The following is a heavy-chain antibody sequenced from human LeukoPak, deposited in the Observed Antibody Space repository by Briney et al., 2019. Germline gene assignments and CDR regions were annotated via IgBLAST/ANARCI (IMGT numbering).Heavy chain of an antibody. CDR1: GFTFSSYS. V-gene: IGHV3-21*01. CDR2: ISSSSSYI. Sequence: GGSLRLSCAASGFTFSSYSMNWVRQAPGKGLEWVSSISSSSSYIYYADSVKGRFTISRDNAKNSLYLQMNSLRAEDTAVYYCAKDIVATIPTRGGYYYYGMDVWGQGTTVTVSS. J-gene: IGHJ6*02. CDR3: AKDIVATIPTRGGYYYYGMDV. D-gene: IGHD5-12*01.